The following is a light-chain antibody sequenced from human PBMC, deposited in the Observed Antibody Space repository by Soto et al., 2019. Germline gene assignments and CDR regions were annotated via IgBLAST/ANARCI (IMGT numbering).Light chain of an antibody. Sequence: MGVREYTASLPLAAVSNTTRSCRASQSVSSYLAWYQQKPGQAPRLLIYDASNRATGIPARFSGSGSGTDFTLTICSLEPEDFAVYYCQQRSNWPPTFGQGTRLEIK. CDR3: QQRSNWPPT. V-gene: IGKV3-11*01. CDR1: QSVSSY. J-gene: IGKJ5*01. CDR2: DAS.